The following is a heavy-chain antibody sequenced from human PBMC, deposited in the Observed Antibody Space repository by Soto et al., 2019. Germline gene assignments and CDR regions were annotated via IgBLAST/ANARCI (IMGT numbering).Heavy chain of an antibody. J-gene: IGHJ5*02. CDR1: GFTVSSNY. Sequence: EVQLVESGGGLVQPGGSLRLSCAASGFTVSSNYMSWVRQAPGKGLEWVSGIYSGGSTYYADSVKGRFTISRHNSKNTLYLQINSLRAEDTAVYYCAREVGHGWFDPWGQGTLFTVSS. V-gene: IGHV3-53*04. CDR3: AREVGHGWFDP. CDR2: IYSGGST.